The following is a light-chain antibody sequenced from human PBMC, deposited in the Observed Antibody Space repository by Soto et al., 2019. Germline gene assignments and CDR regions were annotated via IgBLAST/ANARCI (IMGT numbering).Light chain of an antibody. J-gene: IGKJ1*01. Sequence: DVVMTQSPLSLPVTLGQPASISCRSSQSLVYSDGNTYLNWLQQRPGQSPRRLIYKVSNRDSGVPDRFSGSGSGTDFTLKLSRGEGEDVGVYYCMQGTHWPPWTFGQGTKVEIK. CDR1: QSLVYSDGNTY. V-gene: IGKV2-30*01. CDR3: MQGTHWPPWT. CDR2: KVS.